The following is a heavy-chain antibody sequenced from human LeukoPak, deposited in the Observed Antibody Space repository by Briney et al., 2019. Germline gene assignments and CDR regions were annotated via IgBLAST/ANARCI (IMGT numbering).Heavy chain of an antibody. CDR2: IYHSGST. CDR1: GGSISSGGYY. Sequence: SETLSLTCTVSGGSISSGGYYWSWIRQPPGKGLEWIGYIYHSGSTYYNPSLKSRVTISVDRSKNQFSLKLSSVTAADTAVYYCARHFKGLYGSEHGMDVWGQGTTVTVSS. D-gene: IGHD3-10*01. J-gene: IGHJ6*02. CDR3: ARHFKGLYGSEHGMDV. V-gene: IGHV4-30-2*01.